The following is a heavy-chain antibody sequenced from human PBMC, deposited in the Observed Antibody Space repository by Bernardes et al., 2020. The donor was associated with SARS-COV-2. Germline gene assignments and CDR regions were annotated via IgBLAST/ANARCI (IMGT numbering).Heavy chain of an antibody. CDR1: GFTFSSYA. J-gene: IGHJ4*02. Sequence: GGSLRLSCAASGFTFSSYAMSWVRQAPGEGLEWFSAISGSVVTTFYTDSVKGRFTISRDNSKNTLYLQMKSLRADDTAVYYCAKFLAGSSPHRTGAVTYFDSWGQGTLVTVSS. V-gene: IGHV3-23*01. CDR2: ISGSVVTT. D-gene: IGHD1-26*01. CDR3: AKFLAGSSPHRTGAVTYFDS.